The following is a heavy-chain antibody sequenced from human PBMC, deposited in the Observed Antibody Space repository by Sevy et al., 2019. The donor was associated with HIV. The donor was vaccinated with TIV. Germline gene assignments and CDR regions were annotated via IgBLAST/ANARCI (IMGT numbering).Heavy chain of an antibody. Sequence: SETLSLTCTVSGGSISSSSYYWGWIRQPPGKGLEWIGSIYYSGSTYNNPSLKSRVTISVDTSKNQFSLKLSSVTAADTAVYYCASGENYYDSSGYPYFDYWGQGTLVTVSS. CDR1: GGSISSSSYY. J-gene: IGHJ4*02. D-gene: IGHD3-22*01. CDR3: ASGENYYDSSGYPYFDY. V-gene: IGHV4-39*01. CDR2: IYYSGST.